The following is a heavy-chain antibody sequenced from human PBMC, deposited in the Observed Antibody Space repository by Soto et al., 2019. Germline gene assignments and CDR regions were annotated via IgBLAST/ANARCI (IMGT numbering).Heavy chain of an antibody. D-gene: IGHD1-26*01. V-gene: IGHV3-23*01. J-gene: IGHJ4*02. Sequence: VGSLRLSCAGSGFTFSNYAMGWVRQAPGKGLAWVSAISGSGGSTYYADSVKGRFTISRDNSKNTLYLQMNSLRAEDTALYYCAKVPVGATGRFDYWGQGTLVTVSS. CDR2: ISGSGGST. CDR1: GFTFSNYA. CDR3: AKVPVGATGRFDY.